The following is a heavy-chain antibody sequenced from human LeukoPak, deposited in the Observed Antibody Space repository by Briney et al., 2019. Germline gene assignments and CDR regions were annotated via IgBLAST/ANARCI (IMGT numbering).Heavy chain of an antibody. CDR1: GFTFSSYG. CDR2: IWYDGSNK. D-gene: IGHD6-19*01. J-gene: IGHJ4*02. V-gene: IGHV3-33*01. CDR3: AREYAQYSIGWYLFDY. Sequence: GGSLRLSCAASGFTFSSYGMHWVRQAPGKGLEWVAVIWYDGSNKYYADSVKGRFTISRDNSKNTLYLQMNSLRAEDTAVYYCAREYAQYSIGWYLFDYWGQGTLATVSS.